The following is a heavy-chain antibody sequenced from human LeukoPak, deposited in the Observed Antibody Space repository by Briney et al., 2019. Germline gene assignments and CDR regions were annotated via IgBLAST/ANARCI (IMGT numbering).Heavy chain of an antibody. CDR1: GFTFSNYG. CDR3: AREVVESIAALGFDP. Sequence: PGGSLRLSCTASGFTFSNYGMHWVRQAPGKGLEWLAVIWFDGSEKYYADSVKGRFTISKDNSKNTLYLQMNSLRGEDTAVYYCAREVVESIAALGFDPWGQGTLVTVSS. J-gene: IGHJ5*02. V-gene: IGHV3-33*01. CDR2: IWFDGSEK. D-gene: IGHD6-6*01.